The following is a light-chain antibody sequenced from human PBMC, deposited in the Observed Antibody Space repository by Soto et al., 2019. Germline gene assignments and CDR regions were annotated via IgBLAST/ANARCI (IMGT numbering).Light chain of an antibody. CDR2: GNS. V-gene: IGLV1-40*01. CDR1: SSNIGAIYD. J-gene: IGLJ3*02. CDR3: QSYDSSLSGWV. Sequence: QSVLTQPPSVSGAPGQRVTISCTGSSSNIGAIYDVHWYQQLPGTAPKLLIYGNSNRPSGVPDRFSGSKSGTSASLAITGLRPEDEADYYCQSYDSSLSGWVFGGGTQLTVL.